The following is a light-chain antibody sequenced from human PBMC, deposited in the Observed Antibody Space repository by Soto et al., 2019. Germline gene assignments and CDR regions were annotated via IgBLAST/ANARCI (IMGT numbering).Light chain of an antibody. J-gene: IGKJ1*01. Sequence: EIVMTQSPATLSVSPGERANLSCRASQSVSSNLAWYQKKPGQAPRLLIYGASTRATGIPARFSGSGSGTEFTLTISRLQPEDFAVYYCQQYNNWTWTFGQGTKVDIK. CDR3: QQYNNWTWT. CDR1: QSVSSN. V-gene: IGKV3-15*01. CDR2: GAS.